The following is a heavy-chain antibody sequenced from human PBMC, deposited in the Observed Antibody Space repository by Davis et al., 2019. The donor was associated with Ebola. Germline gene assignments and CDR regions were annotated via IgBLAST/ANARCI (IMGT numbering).Heavy chain of an antibody. Sequence: PSETLSLTCTVSGASISSSSYYWGWIRQPPGKGLEWIGSIYYSGSTYYNPSLKSRVTISVDTSKNQFSLKLSSVTAADTAVYYCARIRSSSWSSNWFDPWGQGTLVTVSS. CDR2: IYYSGST. D-gene: IGHD6-13*01. CDR3: ARIRSSSWSSNWFDP. CDR1: GASISSSSYY. J-gene: IGHJ5*02. V-gene: IGHV4-39*01.